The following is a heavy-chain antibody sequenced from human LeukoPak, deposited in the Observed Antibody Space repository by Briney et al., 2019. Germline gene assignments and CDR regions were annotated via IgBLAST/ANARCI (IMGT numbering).Heavy chain of an antibody. J-gene: IGHJ6*03. D-gene: IGHD3-22*01. CDR2: VKQDGSEK. CDR3: ARDYYDSSGYYLDYYYYTDV. CDR1: GFTFSSYW. V-gene: IGHV3-7*01. Sequence: PGGSLRLSCAASGFTFSSYWMSWVHQAPGKGLEWVANVKQDGSEKYYVDSVKGRFTISRDNAKNSLYLQMNSLRAEDTAVYYCARDYYDSSGYYLDYYYYTDVWGKGTTVTVSS.